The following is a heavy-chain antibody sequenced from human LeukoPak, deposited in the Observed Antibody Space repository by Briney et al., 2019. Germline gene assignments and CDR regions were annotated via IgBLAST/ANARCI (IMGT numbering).Heavy chain of an antibody. CDR2: IIPIFGTA. J-gene: IGHJ4*02. CDR3: VRDPMTTNYFDY. D-gene: IGHD4-17*01. Sequence: SVKVSCKASGGTFSSDAINWVRQAPGQRLEWMGRIIPIFGTANYAQKFQGRVTITTDESTSTAYMELSSLRPEDTAVYYCVRDPMTTNYFDYWGQGTLVTVSS. CDR1: GGTFSSDA. V-gene: IGHV1-69*05.